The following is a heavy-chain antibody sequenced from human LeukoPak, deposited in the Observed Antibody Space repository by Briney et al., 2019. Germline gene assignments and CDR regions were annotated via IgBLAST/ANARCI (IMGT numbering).Heavy chain of an antibody. Sequence: GGSLRLSCAASGFTFSGSAMHWVRQASGKGLEWVGRIRSKANSYATAYAASVKGRFTISRDDSKNTAYLQMNSLKTEDTAVYYCTRRGGQFYSGSYYWYYYMDVWGKGTTVTVSS. CDR1: GFTFSGSA. CDR3: TRRGGQFYSGSYYWYYYMDV. D-gene: IGHD1-26*01. J-gene: IGHJ6*03. V-gene: IGHV3-73*01. CDR2: IRSKANSYAT.